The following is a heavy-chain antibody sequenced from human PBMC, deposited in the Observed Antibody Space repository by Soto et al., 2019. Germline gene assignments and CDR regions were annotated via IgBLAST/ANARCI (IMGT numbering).Heavy chain of an antibody. J-gene: IGHJ4*02. D-gene: IGHD2-15*01. CDR1: GGTLSSYA. CDR2: IIPIFGTA. CDR3: ARVVPCSGGSCYSVVRYYFDY. Sequence: SVKVSCKASGGTLSSYAISWVRQAPGQGLEWMGGIIPIFGTANYAQKFQGRVTITADESTSTAYMELSSLRSEDTAVYYCARVVPCSGGSCYSVVRYYFDYWGQGTLVTVSS. V-gene: IGHV1-69*13.